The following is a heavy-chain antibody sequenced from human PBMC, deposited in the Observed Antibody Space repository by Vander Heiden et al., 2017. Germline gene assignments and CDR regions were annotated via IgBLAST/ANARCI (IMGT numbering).Heavy chain of an antibody. CDR2: ITGNGRVT. D-gene: IGHD4-17*01. V-gene: IGHV3-23*01. Sequence: EVQMLESGGGLLQPGGSLRLSCADSGFTFSNYAMSWVRQAPGKRLEWVSSITGNGRVTYYADSVKDRFTISRDNYRNMLFLQMNSLTAEDTAVFYCGRDPNGDYVGAFDFWGRGTLVTVSS. J-gene: IGHJ3*01. CDR3: GRDPNGDYVGAFDF. CDR1: GFTFSNYA.